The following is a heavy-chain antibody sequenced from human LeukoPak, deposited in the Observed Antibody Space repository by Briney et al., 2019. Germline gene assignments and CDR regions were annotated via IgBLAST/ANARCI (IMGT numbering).Heavy chain of an antibody. V-gene: IGHV3-7*01. CDR3: ARDFVWSGYPDY. D-gene: IGHD3-3*01. CDR2: IKQDGSEK. Sequence: GGSLRLSCAASGFTFSSYSINWVRQAPGKGLEWVANIKQDGSEKYYVDSVKGRFTISRDNAKNSLYLQMNSLRAEDTAVYYCARDFVWSGYPDYWGQGTLVTVSS. J-gene: IGHJ4*02. CDR1: GFTFSSYS.